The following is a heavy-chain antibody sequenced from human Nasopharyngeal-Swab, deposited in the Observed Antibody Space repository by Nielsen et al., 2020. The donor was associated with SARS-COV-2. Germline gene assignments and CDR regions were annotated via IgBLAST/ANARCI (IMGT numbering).Heavy chain of an antibody. Sequence: GESLKISCAASGFTFSSYAMSWVRQAPGKGLEWVSAISGSGGSTYYADSVKGRFTISRDNSKNTLYLQMNSLRAEDTAVYYCAKGPSGWYSALWYWGQGTLVTVSS. CDR2: ISGSGGST. V-gene: IGHV3-23*01. D-gene: IGHD6-19*01. CDR3: AKGPSGWYSALWY. J-gene: IGHJ4*02. CDR1: GFTFSSYA.